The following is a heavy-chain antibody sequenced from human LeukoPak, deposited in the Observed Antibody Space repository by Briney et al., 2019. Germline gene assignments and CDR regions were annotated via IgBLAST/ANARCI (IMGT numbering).Heavy chain of an antibody. D-gene: IGHD3-10*01. CDR1: GFTFSTYG. CDR3: ARDDRVPH. Sequence: PGGSLRFSCAASGFTFSTYGMHWVRQAPGKGLEWVAFIWSDGSNKYYADSVKGRYTISRDNSKNTLYLQMNSLRAEDTAVYYCARDDRVPHWGQGTLVTVSS. V-gene: IGHV3-33*01. CDR2: IWSDGSNK. J-gene: IGHJ1*01.